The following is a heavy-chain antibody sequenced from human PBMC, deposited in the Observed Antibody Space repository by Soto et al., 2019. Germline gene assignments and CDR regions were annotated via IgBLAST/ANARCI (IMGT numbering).Heavy chain of an antibody. J-gene: IGHJ3*02. V-gene: IGHV3-7*03. CDR1: GVTFSTSW. CDR2: MKGDGTEK. CDR3: ATIEAVAFHI. D-gene: IGHD6-13*01. Sequence: PGGSLRLSCADSGVTFSTSWMAWVRQAPGKGLEWVANMKGDGTEKYYVDSLKGRFTISRDNAKNSLYLQMNSLRAEDTAVYYCATIEAVAFHIWGQGTIVTVSS.